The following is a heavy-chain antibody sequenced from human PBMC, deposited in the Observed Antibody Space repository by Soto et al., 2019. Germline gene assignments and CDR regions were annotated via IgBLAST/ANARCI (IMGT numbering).Heavy chain of an antibody. Sequence: ASVKVSCKASGGTFSSYAISWVRQAPGQGLEWMGGIIPIFGTANYAQKFQGRVTITADESTSTAYMELSSLRSEDTAVYYCARGIAAAGTLDYCGKRPLVTVSS. CDR1: GGTFSSYA. D-gene: IGHD6-13*01. J-gene: IGHJ4*02. CDR3: ARGIAAAGTLDY. CDR2: IIPIFGTA. V-gene: IGHV1-69*13.